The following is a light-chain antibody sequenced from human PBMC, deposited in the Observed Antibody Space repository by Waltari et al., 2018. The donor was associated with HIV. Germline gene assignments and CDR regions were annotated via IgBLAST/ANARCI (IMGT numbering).Light chain of an antibody. J-gene: IGLJ2*01. CDR1: RSDVGGYNY. CDR2: DVS. V-gene: IGLV2-14*01. CDR3: SSYTSSSTSHVV. Sequence: QSALTQPASVSGSPGQSIPLSCTGTRSDVGGYNYVSWYQQHPGKAPKLMIYDVSKRPSGVSNRFSGSKSGNTASLTISGLQAEDEADYYCSSYTSSSTSHVVFGGGTKLTVL.